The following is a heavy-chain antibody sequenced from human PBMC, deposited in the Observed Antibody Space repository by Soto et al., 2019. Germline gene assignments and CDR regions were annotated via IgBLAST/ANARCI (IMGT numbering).Heavy chain of an antibody. CDR1: GGSISSGGYY. Sequence: LSLTCTVSGGSISSGGYYWSWIRQHPGKGLEWIGYIYSSGSTYYNPSLKSRVTISVDTSKNQFSLKLSSVTAADTAVYYCARVAGRLRLYYFDYWGQGTLVTVSS. CDR2: IYSSGST. D-gene: IGHD4-17*01. J-gene: IGHJ4*02. CDR3: ARVAGRLRLYYFDY. V-gene: IGHV4-31*03.